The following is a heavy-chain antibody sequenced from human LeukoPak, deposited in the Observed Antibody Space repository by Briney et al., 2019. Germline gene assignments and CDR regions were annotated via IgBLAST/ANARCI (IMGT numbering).Heavy chain of an antibody. CDR1: GYSISSGYY. CDR2: IYHSGST. Sequence: PSETLSLTCTVSGYSISSGYYWGWIRQPPGKGLEWIGSIYHSGSTYYNPSLKSRVTISVDTSKNQFSLKLSSVPAADTAVYYCAKQTYGEPIYYYYDMDVWGKGTTVTVSS. V-gene: IGHV4-38-2*02. J-gene: IGHJ6*03. D-gene: IGHD4-17*01. CDR3: AKQTYGEPIYYYYDMDV.